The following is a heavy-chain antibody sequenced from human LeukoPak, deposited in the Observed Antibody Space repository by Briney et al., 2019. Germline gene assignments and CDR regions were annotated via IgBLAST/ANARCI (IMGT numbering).Heavy chain of an antibody. CDR1: GGSISSYY. CDR3: ARGPVRDYMDV. V-gene: IGHV4-59*12. D-gene: IGHD2-8*01. Sequence: SETLSLTCTVSGGSISSYYWSWIRQPPGKGLEWIGYIYYSGSTNYNPSLKSRVTISVDTSKNQFSLKLSSVTAADTAVYYCARGPVRDYMDVWGKGTTVTVSS. CDR2: IYYSGST. J-gene: IGHJ6*03.